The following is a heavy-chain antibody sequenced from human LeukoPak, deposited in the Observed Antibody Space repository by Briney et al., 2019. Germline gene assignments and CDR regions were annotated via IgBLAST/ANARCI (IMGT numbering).Heavy chain of an antibody. D-gene: IGHD6-13*01. CDR2: ISYDGSNK. J-gene: IGHJ4*02. CDR1: GFTFSSYA. Sequence: GRFLRLSCAASGFTFSSYAMHWVRQAPGKGLEWVAVISYDGSNKYYADSVKGRFTISRDNSKNTLYLQMNSLRAEDTAVYYCARESGGSSSWYDYWGQGTLVTVSS. V-gene: IGHV3-30-3*01. CDR3: ARESGGSSSWYDY.